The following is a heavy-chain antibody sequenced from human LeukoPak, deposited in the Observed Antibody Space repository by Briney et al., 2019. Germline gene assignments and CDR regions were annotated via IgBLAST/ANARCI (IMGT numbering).Heavy chain of an antibody. Sequence: SETLSLTCTVSGDSISRYYWSWIRQPPGKGLEWIGYIYHSGTTNYNSSLKSRVTISIDTSKNQFSLRLSSVTAADTAIYYCATMTTVTGFDYWGRGTLVTVSS. CDR3: ATMTTVTGFDY. V-gene: IGHV4-59*03. CDR1: GDSISRYY. D-gene: IGHD4-11*01. J-gene: IGHJ4*02. CDR2: IYHSGTT.